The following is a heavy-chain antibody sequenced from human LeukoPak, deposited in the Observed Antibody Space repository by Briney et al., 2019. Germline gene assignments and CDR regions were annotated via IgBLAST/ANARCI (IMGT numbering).Heavy chain of an antibody. CDR2: IYYSGST. CDR1: GGSISGYS. J-gene: IGHJ4*02. D-gene: IGHD6-19*01. V-gene: IGHV4-59*08. CDR3: ARIDRAVAGTIDY. Sequence: SETLSLTCTVSGGSISGYSWSSIRQPPGKGLEWLGYIYYSGSTNYNPSLKSRVTMSVDTSKNQFSLKLSSVTAADTAVYYCARIDRAVAGTIDYWGQGTLVTVSS.